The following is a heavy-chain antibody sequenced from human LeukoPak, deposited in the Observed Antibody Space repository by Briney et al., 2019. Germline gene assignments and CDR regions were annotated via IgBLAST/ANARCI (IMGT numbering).Heavy chain of an antibody. CDR3: ATSESQTKFDY. V-gene: IGHV5-51*01. CDR2: FFPGDSDS. Sequence: GESLQISCKGSGYNFDTYWIGWVRQMPGKGLEWMGIFFPGDSDSLYSPSFQGQVTISADKSINAAYLQWSSLRASDTGMYYCATSESQTKFDYWGQGTLVTVSS. D-gene: IGHD1/OR15-1a*01. J-gene: IGHJ4*02. CDR1: GYNFDTYW.